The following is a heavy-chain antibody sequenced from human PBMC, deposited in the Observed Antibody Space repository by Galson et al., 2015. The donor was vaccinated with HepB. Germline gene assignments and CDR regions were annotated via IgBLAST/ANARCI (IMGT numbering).Heavy chain of an antibody. CDR1: GFTFSSYS. V-gene: IGHV3-21*01. CDR2: ISSSSSYI. D-gene: IGHD6-13*01. Sequence: SLRLSCAASGFTFSSYSMNWVRQAPGKGLEWVSSISSSSSYIYYADSVKGRFTISRDNAKNSLYLQMNSLRAEDTAVYYCARGARREPIAAAGTSEWFDPWGQGTLVTVSS. J-gene: IGHJ5*02. CDR3: ARGARREPIAAAGTSEWFDP.